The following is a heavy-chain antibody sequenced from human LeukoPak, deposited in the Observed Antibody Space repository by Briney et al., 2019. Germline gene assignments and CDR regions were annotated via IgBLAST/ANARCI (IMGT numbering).Heavy chain of an antibody. J-gene: IGHJ4*02. V-gene: IGHV3-74*01. Sequence: GGSLRLSCAASGFTFSIFWMHWVRRVPGKGPVWVSRINSDGSSTDYADSVKGRFTISRDNAKNTLYLQMNSLRAEDTAVYYCARERRYSYYYDSSGYYSAFDYWGQGTLVTVSS. D-gene: IGHD3-22*01. CDR2: INSDGSST. CDR1: GFTFSIFW. CDR3: ARERRYSYYYDSSGYYSAFDY.